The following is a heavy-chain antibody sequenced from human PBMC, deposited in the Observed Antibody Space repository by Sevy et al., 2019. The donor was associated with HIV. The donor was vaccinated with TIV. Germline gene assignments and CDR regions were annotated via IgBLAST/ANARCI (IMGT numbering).Heavy chain of an antibody. V-gene: IGHV1-24*01. J-gene: IGHJ4*02. CDR1: GYTLTELS. CDR2: FDPEDGET. CDR3: XXXXXXXXXXGYPFDY. Sequence: ASVKVSCKVSGYTLTELSMHWVRQAPGKGLEWMATFDPEDGETIYAQKFQGRVTMTEDTSTDTAYMELSSLRSEDTXXXXXXXXXXXXXXXGYPFDYWGQGTLVTVSS. D-gene: IGHD3-22*01.